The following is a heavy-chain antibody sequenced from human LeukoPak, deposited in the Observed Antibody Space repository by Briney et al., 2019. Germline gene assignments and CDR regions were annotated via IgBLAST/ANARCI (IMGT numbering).Heavy chain of an antibody. V-gene: IGHV1-69*04. CDR3: ARDVETDCSSTSCYYNWFDP. J-gene: IGHJ5*02. D-gene: IGHD2-2*01. Sequence: SVKVSCKASGGTFSSYAISWVRQAPGQGLEWMGRIIPVFGIANYAQKFQGRVTITADKSTSTAYMELSSLRSEDTAVYYCARDVETDCSSTSCYYNWFDPWGQGTLVTVSS. CDR1: GGTFSSYA. CDR2: IIPVFGIA.